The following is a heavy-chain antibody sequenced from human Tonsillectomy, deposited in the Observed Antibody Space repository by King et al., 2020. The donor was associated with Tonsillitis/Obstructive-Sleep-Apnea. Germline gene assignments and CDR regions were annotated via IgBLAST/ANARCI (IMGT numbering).Heavy chain of an antibody. CDR2: IYPGDSDT. J-gene: IGHJ6*03. CDR1: GDNSTNYW. Sequence: VQLVQSGAEVKKPGEALKISCKGSGDNSTNYWIGWGRQMPGKGLEWMGVIYPGDSDTRYSTSFQGQVTISADKSISTAYLQWTSLKASATAICYCARAGLLWSGPQWYMRLWGTG. V-gene: IGHV5-51*01. D-gene: IGHD3-3*01. CDR3: ARAGLLWSGPQWYMRL.